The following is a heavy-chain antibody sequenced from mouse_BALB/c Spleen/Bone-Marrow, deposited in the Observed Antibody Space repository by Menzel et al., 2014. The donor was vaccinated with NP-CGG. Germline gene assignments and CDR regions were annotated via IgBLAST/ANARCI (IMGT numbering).Heavy chain of an antibody. J-gene: IGHJ4*01. CDR3: TRWGTTVVAYYAMDY. CDR2: IDPSDSYT. CDR1: GYTFTSYW. D-gene: IGHD1-1*01. Sequence: VQRVESGAELVKPGASVKMSCKAPGYTFTSYWMHWVKQRPGQGLEWIGVIDPSDSYTSYNQKFKGKATLTVDTSSSTAYMQLSSLTSEDSAVYYCTRWGTTVVAYYAMDYWGQGTSVTVSS. V-gene: IGHV1S127*01.